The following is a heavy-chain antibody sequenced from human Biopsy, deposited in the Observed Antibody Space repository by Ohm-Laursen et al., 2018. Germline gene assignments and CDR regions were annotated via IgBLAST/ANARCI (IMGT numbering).Heavy chain of an antibody. CDR2: VYYTGST. J-gene: IGHJ2*01. CDR3: ARDRGYYSDRTVPGYFDL. D-gene: IGHD3-22*01. V-gene: IGHV4-59*01. Sequence: SQTLSLTWSVSGDSISSYYWSWIRQPPGKGLQWIGYVYYTGSTDYNPSLQSRVTISVDTSKNHFSLRLRSVTPADTAIYYCARDRGYYSDRTVPGYFDLWGCGTLVTVSS. CDR1: GDSISSYY.